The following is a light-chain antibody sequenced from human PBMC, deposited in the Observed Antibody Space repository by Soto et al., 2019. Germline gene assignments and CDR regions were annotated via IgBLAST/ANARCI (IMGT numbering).Light chain of an antibody. CDR1: QRVSSN. CDR2: AAS. Sequence: EIVMTQSPATLSVSPGERATLSCRASQRVSSNLAWYQQLPGQAPRLLIYAASTRATDIPARFSGSGSGTELTLTISSLQSEDFAVYYCQQYNNWPPYTFGQGTKVEIK. V-gene: IGKV3-15*01. CDR3: QQYNNWPPYT. J-gene: IGKJ2*01.